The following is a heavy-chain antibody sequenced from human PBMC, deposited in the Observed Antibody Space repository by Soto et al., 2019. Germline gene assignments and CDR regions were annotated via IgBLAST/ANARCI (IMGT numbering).Heavy chain of an antibody. CDR3: ARVREDDSSGYYHVFFDY. V-gene: IGHV3-30*04. CDR2: ISFDGRNK. J-gene: IGHJ4*02. D-gene: IGHD3-22*01. Sequence: GSLRLSCVASGFTFSRYALHWVRQAPGKGLEWVAVISFDGRNKYYTDSARGRFTISRDNSRNILDLQMNSLRVEDTAVYYCARVREDDSSGYYHVFFDYWGQGTLVTVSS. CDR1: GFTFSRYA.